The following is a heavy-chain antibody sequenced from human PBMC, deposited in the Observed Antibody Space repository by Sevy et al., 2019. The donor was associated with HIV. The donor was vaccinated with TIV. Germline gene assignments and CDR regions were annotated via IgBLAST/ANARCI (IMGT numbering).Heavy chain of an antibody. CDR3: AKDRLNYDSSGYYYGIFDY. D-gene: IGHD3-22*01. V-gene: IGHV3-23*01. CDR2: ISGSGGST. Sequence: GGSLRLSCAASGFTFSSYAMSWVRQAPGKGLEWVSAISGSGGSTYYADSVKGRFTISRDNSKNTLYLQMNSLRAEETAVYYCAKDRLNYDSSGYYYGIFDYWGQGTLVTVSS. CDR1: GFTFSSYA. J-gene: IGHJ4*02.